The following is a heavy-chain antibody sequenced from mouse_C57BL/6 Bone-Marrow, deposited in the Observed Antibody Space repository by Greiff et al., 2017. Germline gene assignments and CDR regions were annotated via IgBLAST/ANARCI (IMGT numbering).Heavy chain of an antibody. CDR1: GFTFSSYT. V-gene: IGHV5-9*01. CDR2: ISGGGGNT. CDR3: AKLGYSFAY. J-gene: IGHJ3*01. Sequence: EVQRVESGGGLVKPGGSLKLSCAASGFTFSSYTMSWVRQTPEKRLEWVATISGGGGNTYYPGSVKGRFTISRDNAKNTLYLQMSSLRSEDTTLYYCAKLGYSFAYWGQGTLVTVSA. D-gene: IGHD2-3*01.